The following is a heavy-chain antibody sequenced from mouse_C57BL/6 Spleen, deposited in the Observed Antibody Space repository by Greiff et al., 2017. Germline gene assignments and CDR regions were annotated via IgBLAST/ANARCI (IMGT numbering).Heavy chain of an antibody. Sequence: QVQLQQSGAELVRPGASVTLSCTASGYTFTDYEMHWVKQTPVHGLEWIGAIDPETGGTAYNQKFKGKAILTADKSSSTAYMELRSLTSEDSAVYYCTTQLRLPFAYWGQGTLVTVSA. D-gene: IGHD3-2*02. J-gene: IGHJ3*01. CDR2: IDPETGGT. V-gene: IGHV1-15*01. CDR3: TTQLRLPFAY. CDR1: GYTFTDYE.